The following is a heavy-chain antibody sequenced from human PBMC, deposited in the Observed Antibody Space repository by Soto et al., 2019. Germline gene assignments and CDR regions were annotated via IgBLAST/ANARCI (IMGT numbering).Heavy chain of an antibody. Sequence: QVQLVESGGGVVQPGRSLRLSCAAPRFIFISYGMHWVRQAPGKGLEWLAVIWYDGSNKYYADSVKGRFTISRDNSKNTLYLQMNSLRAEDTAVYYCARGVKRRVDWFDPWGQGTLVTVSS. CDR3: ARGVKRRVDWFDP. J-gene: IGHJ5*02. V-gene: IGHV3-33*08. CDR1: RFIFISYG. D-gene: IGHD2-15*01. CDR2: IWYDGSNK.